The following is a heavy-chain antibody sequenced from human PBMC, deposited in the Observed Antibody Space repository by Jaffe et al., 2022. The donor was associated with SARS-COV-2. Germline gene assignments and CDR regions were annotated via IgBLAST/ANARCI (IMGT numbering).Heavy chain of an antibody. CDR1: GFTFSSYG. CDR2: IWYDGSNK. CDR3: ARDAALLWFGELDYYYGMDV. V-gene: IGHV3-33*01. J-gene: IGHJ6*02. D-gene: IGHD3-10*01. Sequence: QVQLVESGGGVVQPGRSLRLSCAASGFTFSSYGMHWVRQAPGKGLEWVAVIWYDGSNKYYADSVKGRFTISRDNSKNTLYLQMNSLRAEDTAVYYCARDAALLWFGELDYYYGMDVWGQGTTVTVSS.